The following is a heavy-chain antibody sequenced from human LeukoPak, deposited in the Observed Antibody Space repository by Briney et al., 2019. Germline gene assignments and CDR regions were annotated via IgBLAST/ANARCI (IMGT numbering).Heavy chain of an antibody. D-gene: IGHD3-22*01. J-gene: IGHJ4*02. CDR3: ARVSHYYDSSDY. CDR2: IYTSGST. V-gene: IGHV4-4*07. Sequence: SETLSLTCTVSGGPISSYYSSWIRQPAGKGLEWIGRIYTSGSTNYNPSLKSRVTMSVDTSKNQFSLKLSSVTAADTAVYYCARVSHYYDSSDYWGQGTLVTGSS. CDR1: GGPISSYY.